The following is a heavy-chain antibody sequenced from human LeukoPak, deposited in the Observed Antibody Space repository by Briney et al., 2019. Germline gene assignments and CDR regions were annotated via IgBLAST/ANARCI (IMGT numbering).Heavy chain of an antibody. CDR2: IKSKTDGGTT. D-gene: IGHD1-26*01. J-gene: IGHJ4*02. CDR3: TTDRASGSYRFDY. V-gene: IGHV3-15*01. CDR1: GFTVSSNF. Sequence: GGSLRLSCAASGFTVSSNFMSWVRQAPGKGLEWVGRIKSKTDGGTTDYAAPVKGRFTISRDDSKNTLYLQMNSLKTEDTAVYYCTTDRASGSYRFDYWGQGTLVTVSS.